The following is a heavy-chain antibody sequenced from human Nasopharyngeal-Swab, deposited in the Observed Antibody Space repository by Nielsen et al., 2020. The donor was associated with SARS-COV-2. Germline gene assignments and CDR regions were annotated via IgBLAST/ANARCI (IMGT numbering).Heavy chain of an antibody. CDR3: ATSGSSVTAGVNMDV. Sequence: VRQMPGKGLGWIGEIYQSGNTNYNPSLKSRVSISLDKSKNQFSLNLTSVTAADTAVYYCATSGSSVTAGVNMDVWGKGTTVTVSS. J-gene: IGHJ6*03. V-gene: IGHV4-4*02. D-gene: IGHD6-13*01. CDR2: IYQSGNT.